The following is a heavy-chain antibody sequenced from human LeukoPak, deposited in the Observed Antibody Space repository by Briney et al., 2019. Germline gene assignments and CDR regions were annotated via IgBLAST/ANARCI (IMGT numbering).Heavy chain of an antibody. V-gene: IGHV3-74*01. CDR3: ARAQSGFDY. Sequence: PPGGSLRLSCAASGFTFSTYWMHWVRQAPGKGLVWVSGINSDGSSTSYADSVKGRFTTSRDNAKNTLYLQMNSLRAEDTAVYYCARAQSGFDYWGQGTLVTVSS. J-gene: IGHJ4*02. CDR1: GFTFSTYW. CDR2: INSDGSST.